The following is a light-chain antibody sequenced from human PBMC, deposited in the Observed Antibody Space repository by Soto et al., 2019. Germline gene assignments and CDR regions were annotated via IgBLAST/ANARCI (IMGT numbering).Light chain of an antibody. CDR2: LGS. V-gene: IGKV2D-29*02. CDR1: QSLLHSNGYNY. Sequence: DIVMTQSPLSLPVTPGEPASISCRSSQSLLHSNGYNYLDWYLQKPGQSPQLLIYLGSNRFSGVPDRFSGSGSGTDFTLKISRVEAEDVGVYYCMQSIQLPLTFGGGTKVEI. J-gene: IGKJ4*01. CDR3: MQSIQLPLT.